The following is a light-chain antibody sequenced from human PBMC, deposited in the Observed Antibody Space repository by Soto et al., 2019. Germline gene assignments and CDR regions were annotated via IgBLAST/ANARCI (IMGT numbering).Light chain of an antibody. CDR3: QSYDSSLSAL. Sequence: QSALTQPPSVSGSPGQRVTISCTGSSSNIGAGYDVHWYQQLPGTAPKLLIYGNSNRPSGVPDRFSGSKSGTSASLAITGLQAEDEADNYCQSYDSSLSALFGGGTKLTVL. J-gene: IGLJ3*02. CDR1: SSNIGAGYD. V-gene: IGLV1-40*01. CDR2: GNS.